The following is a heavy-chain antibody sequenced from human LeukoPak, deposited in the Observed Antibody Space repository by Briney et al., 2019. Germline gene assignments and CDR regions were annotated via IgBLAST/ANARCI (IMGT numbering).Heavy chain of an antibody. D-gene: IGHD2-2*01. J-gene: IGHJ6*02. Sequence: QPGGSLRLSCAASGFTFSSYGMHWVRQAPGKGLEWVSAISATGDSTYYADSVKGRFTISRDTSKNTLYLQMNRLRAEDTALYYCAKVRGTSCYDGMDVWGQGTTVTVSS. V-gene: IGHV3-23*01. CDR2: ISATGDST. CDR3: AKVRGTSCYDGMDV. CDR1: GFTFSSYG.